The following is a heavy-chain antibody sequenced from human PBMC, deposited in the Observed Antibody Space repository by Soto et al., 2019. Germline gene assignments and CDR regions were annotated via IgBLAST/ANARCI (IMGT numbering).Heavy chain of an antibody. Sequence: ASVKVSCNASGYTITGHYINRVRQAPEQGPEWMGEIGPESGATRYAQRFQGRVTMTMDMSITTVYMELNNLSPDDTAVYYCGRGRSGQIVVFYWGQGTPVTVSS. CDR1: GYTITGHY. CDR2: IGPESGAT. CDR3: GRGRSGQIVVFY. D-gene: IGHD1-26*01. V-gene: IGHV1-2*02. J-gene: IGHJ4*02.